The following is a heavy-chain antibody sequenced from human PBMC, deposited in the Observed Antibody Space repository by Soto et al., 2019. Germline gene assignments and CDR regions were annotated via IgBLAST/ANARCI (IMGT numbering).Heavy chain of an antibody. D-gene: IGHD6-19*01. CDR3: ARFQMTGYSSGWYQY. CDR2: IYYSGST. J-gene: IGHJ4*02. CDR1: GGSISSYY. V-gene: IGHV4-59*01. Sequence: SETLSLTCTVSGGSISSYYWSWIRQPPGKGLEWIGYIYYSGSTNYNPSLKSRVTISVDTSKNQFSLKLSSVTAADTAVYYCARFQMTGYSSGWYQYWGQGTLVTVSS.